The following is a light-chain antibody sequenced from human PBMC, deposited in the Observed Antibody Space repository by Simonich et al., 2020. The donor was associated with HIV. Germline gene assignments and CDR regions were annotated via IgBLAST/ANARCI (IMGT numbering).Light chain of an antibody. J-gene: IGKJ1*01. V-gene: IGKV1-39*01. CDR2: AAS. CDR3: QQSYSTHGT. Sequence: DIQMTQSPSSLSASVGERVTITCRASQSISSYLNWYQQKPGKAPKLLIYAASNLQSGVPSRFSGSGSRTDFTLTISSLQPEDFATYYCQQSYSTHGTFGQGTKVEIK. CDR1: QSISSY.